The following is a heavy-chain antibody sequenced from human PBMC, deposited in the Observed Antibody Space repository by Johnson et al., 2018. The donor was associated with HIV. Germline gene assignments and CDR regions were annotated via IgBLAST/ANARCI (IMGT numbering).Heavy chain of an antibody. Sequence: QLVESGGGLVQPGGSLRLSCAASGFTFSSYWMSWVRQAPGKGLEWVANIKQDGSEKYYVDSVKGRFTISRDNAKNSLYLQMNSLRAEDTAVYYCAGPVNGDTYAFDIWGQGTMVTVSS. CDR1: GFTFSSYW. CDR2: IKQDGSEK. V-gene: IGHV3-7*02. CDR3: AGPVNGDTYAFDI. D-gene: IGHD4-17*01. J-gene: IGHJ3*02.